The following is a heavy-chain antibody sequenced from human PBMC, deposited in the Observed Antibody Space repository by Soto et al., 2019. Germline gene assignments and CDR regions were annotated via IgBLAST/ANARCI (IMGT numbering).Heavy chain of an antibody. D-gene: IGHD2-2*01. CDR2: IVVGSGNT. CDR3: AALSGSGYCSSTSCYFYYYGMDV. CDR1: GFTFTSSS. V-gene: IGHV1-58*01. Sequence: SVKVSCKASGFTFTSSSVQWVREARGQRLEWIGWIVVGSGNTNYAQKFQERVTITRDMSTSTAYMELSSLRSEDTAVYYCAALSGSGYCSSTSCYFYYYGMDVWGQGTTVTVSS. J-gene: IGHJ6*02.